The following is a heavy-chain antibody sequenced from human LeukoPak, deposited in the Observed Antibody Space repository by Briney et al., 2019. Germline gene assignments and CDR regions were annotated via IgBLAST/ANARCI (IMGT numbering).Heavy chain of an antibody. CDR3: AKDYVAGTYYILDY. J-gene: IGHJ4*02. Sequence: PGRSLRLSCAASGFTFSSHGMHWVRQAPGKGLEWVSVISNDGSNKYYADSVKGRFTISRDNPKNTLYLQMNSLRAEDTAVYYCAKDYVAGTYYILDYWGQGTLVPVSS. CDR1: GFTFSSHG. D-gene: IGHD3-10*01. CDR2: ISNDGSNK. V-gene: IGHV3-30*18.